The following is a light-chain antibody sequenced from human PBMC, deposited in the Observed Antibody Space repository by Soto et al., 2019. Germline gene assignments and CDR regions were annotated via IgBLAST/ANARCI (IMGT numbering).Light chain of an antibody. CDR2: EVN. J-gene: IGLJ3*02. CDR1: NSDVGGFNY. Sequence: QSALTQPASVSGSPGQSMTISCTGSNSDVGGFNYVSWYQQHPGKAPKLIIYEVNDRPSGVSTRFSASKSGNTASLSISGLHPDDEADYYCCSYTTNNTWVFGGGTKVTVL. V-gene: IGLV2-14*01. CDR3: CSYTTNNTWV.